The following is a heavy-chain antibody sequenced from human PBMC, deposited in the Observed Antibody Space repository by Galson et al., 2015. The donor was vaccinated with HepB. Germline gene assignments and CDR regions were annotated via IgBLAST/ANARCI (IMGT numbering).Heavy chain of an antibody. CDR1: GFAFSSYA. D-gene: IGHD3-10*01. CDR3: AKRPAFGSENFSKYYFDF. V-gene: IGHV3-23*01. CDR2: LSGSGGST. J-gene: IGHJ4*02. Sequence: LRLSCAASGFAFSSYAMNWVRQPPGKGLEWVSGLSGSGGSTYYSDSVKGRFTISRDNSKNTLYLQMNSLRAEDTAIYYCAKRPAFGSENFSKYYFDFWGLGSLVTVSS.